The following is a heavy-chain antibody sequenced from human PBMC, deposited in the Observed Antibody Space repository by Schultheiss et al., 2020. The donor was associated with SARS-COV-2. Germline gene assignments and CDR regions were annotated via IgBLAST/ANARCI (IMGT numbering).Heavy chain of an antibody. CDR1: GFTFSDHY. J-gene: IGHJ4*02. CDR3: AKGQCAGGSCYSGDY. V-gene: IGHV3-72*01. D-gene: IGHD2-15*01. Sequence: GGSLRLSCAASGFTFSDHYMDWVRQAPGKGLEWVGRIRNKAKGYTTEYAASVKGRFTISRDDSSNSLYLQMNSLKTEDTAVYYCAKGQCAGGSCYSGDYWGQGTLVTVSS. CDR2: IRNKAKGYTT.